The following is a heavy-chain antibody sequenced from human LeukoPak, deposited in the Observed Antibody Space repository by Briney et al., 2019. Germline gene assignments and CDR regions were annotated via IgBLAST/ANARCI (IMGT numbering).Heavy chain of an antibody. CDR3: ARSASYYMYYFDY. J-gene: IGHJ4*02. Sequence: GESLKISCKGSGCSFTSYWIGWVRQMPGKGLEWMGIIYPGDSDTRYSPSFQGQVTISADKSISTACLQWSSLKASDTAMYYCARSASYYMYYFDYWGQGTLVTVSS. CDR1: GCSFTSYW. V-gene: IGHV5-51*01. CDR2: IYPGDSDT. D-gene: IGHD1-26*01.